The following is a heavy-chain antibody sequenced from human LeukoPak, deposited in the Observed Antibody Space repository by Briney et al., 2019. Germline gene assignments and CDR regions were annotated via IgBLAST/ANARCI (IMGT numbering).Heavy chain of an antibody. V-gene: IGHV4-59*12. CDR2: ISYSGST. D-gene: IGHD3-22*01. Sequence: SETLSLTCTVSGGSISSYYWSWIRQPPGKGLEWIGYISYSGSTYNNPSLKSRVSISVDTSKNQFSLKLSSVTAADTAVYYCARGGYYYDSSGYFPSMDVWGKGTTVTVSS. J-gene: IGHJ6*03. CDR3: ARGGYYYDSSGYFPSMDV. CDR1: GGSISSYY.